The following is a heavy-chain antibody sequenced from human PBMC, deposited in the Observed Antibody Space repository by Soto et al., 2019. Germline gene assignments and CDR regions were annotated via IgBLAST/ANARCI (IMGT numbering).Heavy chain of an antibody. CDR2: IIPIFGTA. CDR1: GGTFRIYA. J-gene: IGHJ5*02. D-gene: IGHD2-15*01. Sequence: ASVNGSCKASGGTFRIYAVSCLRQAHGQGLEWMGGIIPIFGTANYAQKFQGRVTITADESTSTAYMELSSLRSEDTAVYYCARLGYCSGGRCYSGIPHWFDPWGQGTLVNGSS. V-gene: IGHV1-69*13. CDR3: ARLGYCSGGRCYSGIPHWFDP.